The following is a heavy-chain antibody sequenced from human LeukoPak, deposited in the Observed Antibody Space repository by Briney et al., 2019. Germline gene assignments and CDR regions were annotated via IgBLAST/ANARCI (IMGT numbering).Heavy chain of an antibody. CDR3: ARGRWSCCGGDYDAFDI. CDR1: GYTFTSYD. J-gene: IGHJ3*02. D-gene: IGHD2-21*02. V-gene: IGHV1-8*01. Sequence: ASVKVSCKASGYTFTSYDINWVRQATGQGLEWMGWMNPNSGNTGYAQKFQGRVTMTRNTSISTAYMELSSLRSEDTAVYYCARGRWSCCGGDYDAFDIWGQGTMVTVSS. CDR2: MNPNSGNT.